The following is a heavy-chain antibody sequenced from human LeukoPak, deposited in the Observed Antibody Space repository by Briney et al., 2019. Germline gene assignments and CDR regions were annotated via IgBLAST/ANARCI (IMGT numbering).Heavy chain of an antibody. J-gene: IGHJ4*02. CDR1: GYTFTSYD. D-gene: IGHD3-9*01. CDR2: MNPNSGNT. Sequence: ASVKVSCKASGYTFTSYDINWVRQATGQGLEWMGWMNPNSGNTGYAQKFQGRVTITRNTSISTAYMELSSLRSEDTAVYYCAREYYDILTGYPDLDYWGQGTLVTVSS. CDR3: AREYYDILTGYPDLDY. V-gene: IGHV1-8*03.